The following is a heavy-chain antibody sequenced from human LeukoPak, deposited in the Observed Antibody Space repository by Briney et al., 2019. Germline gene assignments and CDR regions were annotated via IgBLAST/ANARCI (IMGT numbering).Heavy chain of an antibody. Sequence: ASVKVSCKASGGTFSSYAISWVRQAPGQGLEWMGRIIPIFGTANYAQKFQGIVTITPDESTRTAYMELSSLRSADTAVYYCARAVGDYGGNSGLDYWGQGTLVTVSS. CDR1: GGTFSSYA. CDR2: IIPIFGTA. CDR3: ARAVGDYGGNSGLDY. V-gene: IGHV1-69*13. D-gene: IGHD4-23*01. J-gene: IGHJ4*02.